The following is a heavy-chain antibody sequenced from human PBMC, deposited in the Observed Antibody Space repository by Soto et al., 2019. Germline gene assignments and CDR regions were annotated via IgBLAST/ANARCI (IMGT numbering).Heavy chain of an antibody. CDR3: ARLLRYFGPFDI. CDR2: ISAYNGNT. J-gene: IGHJ3*02. D-gene: IGHD3-9*01. V-gene: IGHV1-18*01. Sequence: EASVKVSCKASCYTFTNYGISCVRQAPGQGLEWMGWISAYNGNTNYAQKLQGRVTMTTDTSTSTAYMELRSLRSDDTAVYYCARLLRYFGPFDIWXQGTMVTVSS. CDR1: CYTFTNYG.